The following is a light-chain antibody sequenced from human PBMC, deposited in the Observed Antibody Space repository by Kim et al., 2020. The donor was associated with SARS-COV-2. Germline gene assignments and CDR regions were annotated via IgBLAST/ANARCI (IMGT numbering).Light chain of an antibody. CDR1: KGVSSS. Sequence: SVSPGERAPLSCRASKGVSSSLAWYQQKPGRAPRLLIYGASTRATGIPARFSGSGSGTEFTLASSSLQSEDFAVYYCQQYKNLWTFGQGTKVDIK. V-gene: IGKV3-15*01. CDR2: GAS. J-gene: IGKJ1*01. CDR3: QQYKNLWT.